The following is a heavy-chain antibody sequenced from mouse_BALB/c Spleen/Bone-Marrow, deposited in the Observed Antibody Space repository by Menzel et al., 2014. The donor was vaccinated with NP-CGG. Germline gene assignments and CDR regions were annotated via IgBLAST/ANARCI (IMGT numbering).Heavy chain of an antibody. D-gene: IGHD2-3*01. CDR2: IYYSGTI. V-gene: IGHV3-5*02. CDR3: ARENDAPYAMDY. J-gene: IGHJ4*01. CDR1: GISITTGNYR. Sequence: DVQLQESGPGLVKPSQTVSLTCTVTGISITTGNYRWSWIRQFPGNKLEWIGYIYYSGTITYNPSLTSRTTITRDTSKNQFFLEMNSLTAEDTATYYCARENDAPYAMDYWGQGTSVTVSS.